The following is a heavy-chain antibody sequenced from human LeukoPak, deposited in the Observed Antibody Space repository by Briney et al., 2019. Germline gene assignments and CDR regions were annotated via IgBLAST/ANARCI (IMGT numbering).Heavy chain of an antibody. Sequence: SETLSLTCTVSGGSISSYYWSWIRQPPGKGLEWIGYIYYSGSTNYNPSLKSRVTISVDTSKNQFSLKLSSVTAADTAVYYCARGITIFGVVTAVLDVWGKGTTVTVSS. CDR2: IYYSGST. J-gene: IGHJ6*04. D-gene: IGHD3-3*01. V-gene: IGHV4-59*01. CDR3: ARGITIFGVVTAVLDV. CDR1: GGSISSYY.